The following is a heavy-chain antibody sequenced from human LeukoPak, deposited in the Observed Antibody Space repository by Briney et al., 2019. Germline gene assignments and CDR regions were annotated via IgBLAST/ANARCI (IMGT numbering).Heavy chain of an antibody. J-gene: IGHJ5*02. CDR2: IYPGDSDT. CDR3: ARRTDDWFDP. V-gene: IGHV5-51*01. CDR1: GYRFTNYW. Sequence: GESLKISCKGSGYRFTNYWIGWVRQMPGKGLEWMGIIYPGDSDTRYSPSFQGQVTISADKSISTAYLRWSSLKASDTAMYYCARRTDDWFDPWGQGTLVTVSS.